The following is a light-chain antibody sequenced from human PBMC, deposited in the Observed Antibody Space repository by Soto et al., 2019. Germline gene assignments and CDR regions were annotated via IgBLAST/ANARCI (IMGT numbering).Light chain of an antibody. J-gene: IGKJ1*01. V-gene: IGKV3-20*01. CDR2: GAS. CDR1: RSVSSSY. Sequence: ESVLTQSPGTLSLSPGERATLSCRASRSVSSSYLAWYQQKPGQAPRLLIYGASSRATGIPDRFSGSGSGTDFTLTISRLDSEDFAVYYCQQYGSSPLWTFGQGTKVDIK. CDR3: QQYGSSPLWT.